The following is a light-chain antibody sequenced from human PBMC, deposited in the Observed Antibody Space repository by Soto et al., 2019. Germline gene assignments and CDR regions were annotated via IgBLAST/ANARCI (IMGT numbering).Light chain of an antibody. CDR2: GAS. J-gene: IGKJ4*01. CDR1: EAINNNF. CDR3: QQYHLSPLT. V-gene: IGKV3-20*01. Sequence: EIVLTQSPGTLSVAPGETVTLSCRASEAINNNFVAWYQQRPGQVPRLLMYGASIRVSGVPDRISGRRSGTGFILNIARVAPEDSAFYFCQQYHLSPLTFGGGTQV.